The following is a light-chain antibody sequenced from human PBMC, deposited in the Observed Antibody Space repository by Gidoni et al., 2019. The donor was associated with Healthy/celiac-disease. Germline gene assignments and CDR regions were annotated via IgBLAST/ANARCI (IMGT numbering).Light chain of an antibody. CDR2: KAS. CDR3: QQYNSYSPYS. V-gene: IGKV1-5*03. CDR1: QSISSW. Sequence: DIQMTQSPSTLSASVGDRVTIPCRASQSISSWLAWYQHKPGKAPTLLIYKASSVQSGVPSRFSGTGSGTEFTLTISCLQPDDFATYYCQQYNSYSPYSFGQGTKLEIK. J-gene: IGKJ2*03.